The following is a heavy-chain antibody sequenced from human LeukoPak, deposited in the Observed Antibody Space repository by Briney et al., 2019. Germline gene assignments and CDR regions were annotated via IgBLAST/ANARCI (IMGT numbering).Heavy chain of an antibody. CDR1: GFDDYA. J-gene: IGHJ4*02. CDR3: ARDNGWTRDY. V-gene: IGHV3-7*01. CDR2: IKQDGSEK. D-gene: IGHD6-19*01. Sequence: GRSLRLSCAASGFDDYAMHWVRQAPGKGLEWVANIKQDGSEKYYVDSVKGRFTISRDNAKNSLYLQMNSLRAEDTAVYYCARDNGWTRDYWGQGTLVTVSS.